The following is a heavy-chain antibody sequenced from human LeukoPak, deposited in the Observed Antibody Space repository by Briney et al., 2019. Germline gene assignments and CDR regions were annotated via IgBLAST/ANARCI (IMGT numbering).Heavy chain of an antibody. D-gene: IGHD3-10*01. CDR2: ISGSGGST. V-gene: IGHV3-23*01. J-gene: IGHJ6*03. Sequence: GGSLRLSCAASGFTFSSYAMSWVRQAPGKGLEWVSAISGSGGSTYYADSVKGRFTISRDNSKNTLYLQMNSLRAEDTAVYYCAKSPLVRGVIPSWGRYYYYYMDVWGKGTTVTISS. CDR3: AKSPLVRGVIPSWGRYYYYYMDV. CDR1: GFTFSSYA.